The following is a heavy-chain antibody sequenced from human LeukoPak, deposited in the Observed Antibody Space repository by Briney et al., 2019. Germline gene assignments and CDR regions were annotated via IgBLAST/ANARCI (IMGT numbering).Heavy chain of an antibody. CDR3: ARDNYDSSGYPSRDYYYYGMDV. J-gene: IGHJ6*02. CDR1: GYTFTSYG. CDR2: ISAYNGNT. V-gene: IGHV1-18*01. D-gene: IGHD3-22*01. Sequence: GASVKVSCKASGYTFTSYGISWVRQAPGQGLEWMGWISAYNGNTNYAQKLQGRVTMTTDTSTSTAYMELRSLRSDDTAVYYCARDNYDSSGYPSRDYYYYGMDVWGQGTTVTVSS.